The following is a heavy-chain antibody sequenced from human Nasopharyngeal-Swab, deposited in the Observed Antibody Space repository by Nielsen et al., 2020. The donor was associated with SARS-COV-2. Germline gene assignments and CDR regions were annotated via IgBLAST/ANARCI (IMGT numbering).Heavy chain of an antibody. J-gene: IGHJ4*02. V-gene: IGHV3-33*05. CDR3: TRDRVFYYDSSGRKEFEY. Sequence: GGSLRLSYAASGFIFTTYGMHWVRQAPGKGLEWVALISYDGSKKYYADSVKGRFTISRDKFKNTLYLQMNNLRAEDTAVYYCTRDRVFYYDSSGRKEFEYWGQGTRVTVSS. CDR1: GFIFTTYG. D-gene: IGHD3-22*01. CDR2: ISYDGSKK.